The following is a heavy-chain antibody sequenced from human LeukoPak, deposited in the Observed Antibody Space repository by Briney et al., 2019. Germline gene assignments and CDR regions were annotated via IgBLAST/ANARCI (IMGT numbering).Heavy chain of an antibody. V-gene: IGHV3-23*01. J-gene: IGHJ4*02. CDR2: ISGSGGST. D-gene: IGHD1-26*01. CDR1: GFTFSSYA. Sequence: GGSLRLSCAASGFTFSSYAMSWVRQAPGKGLEWVSAISGSGGSTYYADSVKGRFTISRDNSKNTLYLQMNSLRAEDTAVYYCAKDMVGGRSGSYHAYYFDYWGQGTLVTVSS. CDR3: AKDMVGGRSGSYHAYYFDY.